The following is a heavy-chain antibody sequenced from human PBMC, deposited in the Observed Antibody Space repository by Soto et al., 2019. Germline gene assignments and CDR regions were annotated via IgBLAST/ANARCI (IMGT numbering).Heavy chain of an antibody. Sequence: QVQVQESGPGLTKPSETLSLTCTVSGGSVSSSGHYWGWIRQSPGKGLECIGTSYYRGSTNSNPALESRPTIYLDPSMNQFTMRLRSVTAADTAMYYCASHRPLERNFISAVDLGSQGTMFTISS. J-gene: IGHJ3*01. CDR3: ASHRPLERNFISAVDL. CDR1: GGSVSSSGHY. V-gene: IGHV4-39*01. D-gene: IGHD1-1*01. CDR2: SYYRGST.